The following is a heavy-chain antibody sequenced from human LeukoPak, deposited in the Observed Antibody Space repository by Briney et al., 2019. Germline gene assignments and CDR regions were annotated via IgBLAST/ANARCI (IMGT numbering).Heavy chain of an antibody. V-gene: IGHV4-30-4*01. CDR3: AIGMITFGGVADY. J-gene: IGHJ4*02. D-gene: IGHD3-16*01. CDR2: IYYSGST. CDR1: VGPISSGDYY. Sequence: PSQTLTLTCTVSVGPISSGDYYWSWIPQPPGKGLEWLEYIYYSGSTYYNQSLKGRVTISVDTSKNQFSLKLSSVTAADTAVYYCAIGMITFGGVADYWGQGTLVTVSS.